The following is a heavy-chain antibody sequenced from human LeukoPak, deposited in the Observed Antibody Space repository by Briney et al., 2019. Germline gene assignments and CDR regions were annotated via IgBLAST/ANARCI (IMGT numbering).Heavy chain of an antibody. CDR1: GGTFSSYA. J-gene: IGHJ6*03. CDR3: AREGKYSGSKSRGGYYMDV. V-gene: IGHV1-69*13. D-gene: IGHD1-26*01. Sequence: SVKVSCKASGGTFSSYAISWVRQAPGQGLEWMGGIIPIFGTANYAQKFQGRVTITADESTSTAYMELSSLRSEDTAVYYCAREGKYSGSKSRGGYYMDVWGKGTTVTVSS. CDR2: IIPIFGTA.